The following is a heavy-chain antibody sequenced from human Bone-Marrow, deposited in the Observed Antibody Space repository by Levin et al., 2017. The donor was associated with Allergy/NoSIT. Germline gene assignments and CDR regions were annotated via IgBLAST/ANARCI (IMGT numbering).Heavy chain of an antibody. CDR2: IGVNGIRK. CDR3: AKDQGIAYSDFDI. D-gene: IGHD2-15*01. J-gene: IGHJ4*02. Sequence: PGGSLRLSCAASGFTFRSYAMHWVRQSPGKGLEWVAVIGVNGIRKYYAASLKGRFTISRDDSSNTLNLQMDSLRPEDTAVYYCAKDQGIAYSDFDIWGQGTLATVSS. CDR1: GFTFRSYA. V-gene: IGHV3-30-3*01.